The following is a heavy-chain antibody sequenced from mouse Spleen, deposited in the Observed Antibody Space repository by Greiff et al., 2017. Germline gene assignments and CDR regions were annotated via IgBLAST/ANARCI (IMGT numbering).Heavy chain of an antibody. V-gene: IGHV5-6*01. Sequence: EVMLVESGGDLVKPGGSLKLSCAASGFTFSSYGMSWVRQTPDQRLEWVATIISGGSYTYYPDSVKGRFTISRDNAQNTLYLQMSSLKSEDTAMHYCAIHGDEYHFDYWGQGTTLTVSS. D-gene: IGHD5-1*01. CDR1: GFTFSSYG. CDR3: AIHGDEYHFDY. J-gene: IGHJ2*01. CDR2: IISGGSYT.